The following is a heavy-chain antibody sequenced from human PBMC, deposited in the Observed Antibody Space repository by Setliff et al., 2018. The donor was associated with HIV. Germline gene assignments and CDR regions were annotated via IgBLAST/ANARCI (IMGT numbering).Heavy chain of an antibody. CDR1: GDSVNDRSYF. J-gene: IGHJ3*02. CDR2: FYYNGDS. Sequence: SETLSLTCTVSGDSVNDRSYFWGWIRQPPGKGLEWIATFYYNGDSRYNPSLKSRVTISVDTSKNQFSLRLNSVAASDTAVYHCARGDTYYHDRSGYVKSALDAFDIWGRGTLVTVSS. D-gene: IGHD3-22*01. CDR3: ARGDTYYHDRSGYVKSALDAFDI. V-gene: IGHV4-39*01.